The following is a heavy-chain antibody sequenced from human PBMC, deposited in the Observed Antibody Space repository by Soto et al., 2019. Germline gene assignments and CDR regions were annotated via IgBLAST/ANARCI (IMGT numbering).Heavy chain of an antibody. D-gene: IGHD3-22*01. V-gene: IGHV4-59*01. J-gene: IGHJ4*02. Sequence: PSETLSLTCTVSGGSISSYYWNWIRQPPGKGLEWIGVIYYGGGTNYNPSLKSRVTLSVDTSKNQFSLKLSSVTAADTAVYYCASQYYYDSSGSQTFDYWGQGTQVTVSS. CDR1: GGSISSYY. CDR2: IYYGGGT. CDR3: ASQYYYDSSGSQTFDY.